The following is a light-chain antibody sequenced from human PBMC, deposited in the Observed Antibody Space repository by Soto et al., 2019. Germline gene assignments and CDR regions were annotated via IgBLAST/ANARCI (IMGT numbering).Light chain of an antibody. Sequence: QAVVTQPPSASGTPGQRVTISCSGGSSNIGTNAVNWYQQLPGTAPKLLIYNNNQRPSGVPDRFSGSKSGTSASLAISGLQSEDEADYYCAAWDDSLNGXVFGTGTKVT. V-gene: IGLV1-44*01. J-gene: IGLJ1*01. CDR1: SSNIGTNA. CDR2: NNN. CDR3: AAWDDSLNGXV.